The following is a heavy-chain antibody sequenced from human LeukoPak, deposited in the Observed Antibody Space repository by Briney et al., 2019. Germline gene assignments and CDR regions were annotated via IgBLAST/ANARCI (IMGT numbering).Heavy chain of an antibody. V-gene: IGHV3-7*01. J-gene: IGHJ4*02. CDR1: GFTFSSYW. CDR3: ARDTSLVGATGDFDY. CDR2: IKQDGSEK. D-gene: IGHD1-26*01. Sequence: PGGSLRLSCAASGFTFSSYWMSWVRQAPGKGLEWVANIKQDGSEKYYVDSVKGRFTISRDNAKNSLYLQMNSLRAEDTAVYYCARDTSLVGATGDFDYWGQGTLVTVSS.